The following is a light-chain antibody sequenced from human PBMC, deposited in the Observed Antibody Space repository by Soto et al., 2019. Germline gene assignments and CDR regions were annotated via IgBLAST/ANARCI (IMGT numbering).Light chain of an antibody. V-gene: IGKV3-20*01. J-gene: IGKJ4*01. CDR1: QNVGSKY. Sequence: EIVLTQSPGTLSLSPGERATLSCRVSQNVGSKYVAWYQQKPGQTPRLLTYGESARATGVPDRFTASESRTDLIITISTVEPEDFAVYYRQQHATSPPGFRGGTKVEIK. CDR3: QQHATSPPG. CDR2: GES.